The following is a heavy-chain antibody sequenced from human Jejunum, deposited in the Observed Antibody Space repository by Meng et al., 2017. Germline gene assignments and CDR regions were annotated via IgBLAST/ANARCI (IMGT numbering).Heavy chain of an antibody. CDR2: IYWDDDK. D-gene: IGHD6-13*01. CDR1: GFSLSTSGVG. V-gene: IGHV2-5*02. CDR3: AHRLAYSTNYNVGWFDP. Sequence: TFKELVPPLVTPTQTHTLTCTFFGFSLSTSGVGVGWIRQPPGKALDCLALIYWDDDKRYNPSLKNRLTITKDTSKNQVVLTMTNMDPVDTATYYCAHRLAYSTNYNVGWFDPWGQGTLVTVSS. J-gene: IGHJ5*02.